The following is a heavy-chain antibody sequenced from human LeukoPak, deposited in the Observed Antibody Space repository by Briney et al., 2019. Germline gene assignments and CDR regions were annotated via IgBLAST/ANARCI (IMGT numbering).Heavy chain of an antibody. CDR1: GDGVSSNSAA. V-gene: IGHV6-1*01. CDR2: TYYRSKWYN. D-gene: IGHD6-19*01. Sequence: SQTLSLTCAISGDGVSSNSAAWNWIRQSPSRGLEWLGRTYYRSKWYNDYAVSVKSRITINPDTSKNQFSLQLNSVTPEDTAVYYCARAVLAVAGGRWFDPWGQGTLVTVSS. CDR3: ARAVLAVAGGRWFDP. J-gene: IGHJ5*02.